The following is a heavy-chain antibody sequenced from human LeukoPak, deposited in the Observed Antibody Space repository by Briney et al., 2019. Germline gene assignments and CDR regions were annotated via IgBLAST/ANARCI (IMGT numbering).Heavy chain of an antibody. D-gene: IGHD4-17*01. CDR3: ARGRLDYGDYLNWFDP. Sequence: GGSLRLSCAASGFTFGSYAMNWVRQAPGKGLEWVSAISGSGDNTDDADSVKGRFTISRDNAKNSLYLQMNSLRAEDTAVYYCARGRLDYGDYLNWFDPWGQGTLVTVSS. CDR1: GFTFGSYA. J-gene: IGHJ5*02. V-gene: IGHV3-23*01. CDR2: ISGSGDNT.